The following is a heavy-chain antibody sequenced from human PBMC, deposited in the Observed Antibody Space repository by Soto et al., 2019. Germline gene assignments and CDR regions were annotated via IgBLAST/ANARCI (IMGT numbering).Heavy chain of an antibody. J-gene: IGHJ6*02. CDR1: GFTFSVYA. V-gene: IGHV3-23*01. D-gene: IGHD2-21*02. CDR3: ASLGVGDWANYYYYYGMDV. Sequence: GGSLRLSCAATGFTFSVYAMTWVRQAPGKGLEWASAVTANGGSTYSADSVKGRFTISRDNSKNTLFLQMNSLRAEDTAVYYCASLGVGDWANYYYYYGMDVWGQGTTVTVSS. CDR2: VTANGGST.